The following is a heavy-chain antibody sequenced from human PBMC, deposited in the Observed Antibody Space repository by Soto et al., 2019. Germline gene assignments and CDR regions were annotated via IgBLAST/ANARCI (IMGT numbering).Heavy chain of an antibody. Sequence: ASVKVSCKASGGTFSSYTISWVRQAPGQGLEWMGRIIPILGIANYAQKFQGRVTITADKSTSTAYMELSSLRSEDTAVYYCAREIGDTMFRGVIDRGYYYMDGWGKGTTVTVSS. V-gene: IGHV1-69*04. D-gene: IGHD3-10*01. CDR1: GGTFSSYT. J-gene: IGHJ6*03. CDR2: IIPILGIA. CDR3: AREIGDTMFRGVIDRGYYYMDG.